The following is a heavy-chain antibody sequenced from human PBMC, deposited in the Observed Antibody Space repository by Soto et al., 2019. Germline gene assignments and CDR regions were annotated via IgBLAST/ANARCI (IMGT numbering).Heavy chain of an antibody. J-gene: IGHJ4*02. Sequence: GGSLRLSCAAFGFDFNKYAMTWVRQAPGKGLQWVSSITSNGDSAYYADSVKGRFTTSRDNSKNTLYLQMNSLRADDTAVFYCAKDSPSYTTSPFYFDSWGQGTLVTVSS. CDR3: AKDSPSYTTSPFYFDS. D-gene: IGHD2-2*02. CDR1: GFDFNKYA. V-gene: IGHV3-23*01. CDR2: ITSNGDSA.